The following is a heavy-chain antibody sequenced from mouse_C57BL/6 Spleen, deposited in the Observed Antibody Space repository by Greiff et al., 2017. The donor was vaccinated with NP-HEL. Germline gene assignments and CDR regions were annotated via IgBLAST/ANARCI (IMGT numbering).Heavy chain of an antibody. Sequence: EVQLMETGGGLVKPGGSLKLSCAASGFTFSDYGMHWVRQAPEKGLEWVAYISSGDSTIYYADTVKGRCTISRDNAKNTLFLQMTSLRSEDTAMYYCARGGYGSSYRAMDYWGQGTSVTVSS. CDR2: ISSGDSTI. J-gene: IGHJ4*01. CDR1: GFTFSDYG. D-gene: IGHD1-1*01. CDR3: ARGGYGSSYRAMDY. V-gene: IGHV5-17*01.